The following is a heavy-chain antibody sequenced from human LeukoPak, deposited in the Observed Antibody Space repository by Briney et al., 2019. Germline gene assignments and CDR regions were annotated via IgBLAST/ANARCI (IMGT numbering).Heavy chain of an antibody. J-gene: IGHJ3*02. Sequence: GASVKVSCKASGYTFTGYYMHWVRQAPGQGLEWMGWINPNSDGTNYAQKFQGRVTMTRDTSISTAYMELSRLRSDDTAVYYCARGEVDIVATTPDDAFDIWGQGTMVTVSS. D-gene: IGHD5-12*01. CDR2: INPNSDGT. CDR1: GYTFTGYY. V-gene: IGHV1-2*02. CDR3: ARGEVDIVATTPDDAFDI.